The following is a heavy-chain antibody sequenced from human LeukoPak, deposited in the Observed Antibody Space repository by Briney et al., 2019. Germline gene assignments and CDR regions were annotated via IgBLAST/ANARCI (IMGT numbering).Heavy chain of an antibody. V-gene: IGHV3-30-3*01. D-gene: IGHD6-6*01. J-gene: IGHJ4*02. CDR1: GFTFSSYA. Sequence: GGSLRLSCAASGFTFSSYAMHWVRQAPGKGLEWVAVISYDGSNKYYADSVKGRFTISRDNSKNTLYLQMNSLRAEDTAVYYCAKDSSYSSSPFDYWGQGTLVTVSS. CDR2: ISYDGSNK. CDR3: AKDSSYSSSPFDY.